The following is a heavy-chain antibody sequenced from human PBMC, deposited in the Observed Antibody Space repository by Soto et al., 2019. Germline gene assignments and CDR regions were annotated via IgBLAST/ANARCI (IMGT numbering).Heavy chain of an antibody. V-gene: IGHV3-21*01. CDR3: ARSPSATNYPYYYGMDV. Sequence: GGSLRLSCAASGFTFSSYSMNWVRQAPGKGLEWVSSISSSSSYIYYADSVKGRFTISRDNAKNSLYLQMNSLRAEDTAVYYCARSPSATNYPYYYGMDVWGQGTTVTVSS. CDR2: ISSSSSYI. J-gene: IGHJ6*02. CDR1: GFTFSSYS. D-gene: IGHD1-26*01.